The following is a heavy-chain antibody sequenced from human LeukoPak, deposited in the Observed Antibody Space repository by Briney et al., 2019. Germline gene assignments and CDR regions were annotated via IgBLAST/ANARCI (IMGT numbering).Heavy chain of an antibody. CDR3: AREVVAAGPRGGNFDY. V-gene: IGHV1-69*01. CDR2: IIPIFGTA. Sequence: SVKVSCKASGGTFSSYAISWVRQAPGQGLEWMGGIIPIFGTANYAQKFQGRVTITADESTSTAYMELSSLRSEDSAVYYCAREVVAAGPRGGNFDYWGQGTLVTVSS. J-gene: IGHJ4*02. D-gene: IGHD6-13*01. CDR1: GGTFSSYA.